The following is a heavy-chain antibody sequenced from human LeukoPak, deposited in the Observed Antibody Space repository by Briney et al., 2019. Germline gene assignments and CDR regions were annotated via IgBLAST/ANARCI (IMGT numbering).Heavy chain of an antibody. Sequence: PGGSLRLSCAASGFTFSSYGMSWVRQAPGKGLEWVAFTRFDGGDKYYADSVKGRFTISRDNSKNTLYLQMNSLTAEDTAAYYCARDGEVGVGRWFDPWGQGTLVTVSS. J-gene: IGHJ5*02. D-gene: IGHD1-26*01. CDR3: ARDGEVGVGRWFDP. CDR2: TRFDGGDK. CDR1: GFTFSSYG. V-gene: IGHV3-30*02.